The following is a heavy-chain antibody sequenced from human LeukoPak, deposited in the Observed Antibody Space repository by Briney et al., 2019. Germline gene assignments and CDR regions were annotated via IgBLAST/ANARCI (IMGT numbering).Heavy chain of an antibody. J-gene: IGHJ4*02. CDR1: GGSISSSSYY. D-gene: IGHD6-13*01. CDR3: ARRPAAAGTRGGYFDY. V-gene: IGHV4-39*01. Sequence: SEILSLTCTVSGGSISSSSYYWGWIRQPPGKGLEWIGSIYYSGSTYYNPSLKSRVTISVDTSKNQFSLKLSSVTAADTAVYYCARRPAAAGTRGGYFDYWGQGTLVTVSS. CDR2: IYYSGST.